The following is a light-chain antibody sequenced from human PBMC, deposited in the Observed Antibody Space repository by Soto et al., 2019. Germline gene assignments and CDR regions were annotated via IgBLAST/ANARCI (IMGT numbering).Light chain of an antibody. CDR2: EVS. J-gene: IGLJ3*02. CDR1: SSDVGGYNY. CDR3: SSDTSSSTV. V-gene: IGLV2-14*01. Sequence: QSALTQPASVSGSPGQSITISCTGTSSDVGGYNYVSWYQQHPGKAPKLMIYEVSNRPSGVSNRFSGSKSGNTASLTISGRQAEDEADYYCSSDTSSSTVFGGGTKLTVL.